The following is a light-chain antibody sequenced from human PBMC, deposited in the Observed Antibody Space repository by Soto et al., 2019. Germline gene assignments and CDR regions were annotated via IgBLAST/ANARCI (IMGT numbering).Light chain of an antibody. CDR2: YVS. CDR1: IRDVGSYNY. V-gene: IGLV2-14*03. CDR3: GSYTTRSHHV. J-gene: IGLJ1*01. Sequence: ALGEPAAVSGSPGQWITISCTGTIRDVGSYNYVCWYQQGAGKAPKLMIYYVSTRPSGVSDRFSGSKSGNTASLTISGLRAEEEADYYCGSYTTRSHHVFGTGTKVTVL.